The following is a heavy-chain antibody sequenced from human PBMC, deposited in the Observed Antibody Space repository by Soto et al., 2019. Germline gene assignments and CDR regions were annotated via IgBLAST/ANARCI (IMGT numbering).Heavy chain of an antibody. D-gene: IGHD2-2*01. J-gene: IGHJ4*02. Sequence: EVQLAESGGGLVQPGGSLRLSCTASEFSLSTSWMYWARQAPGKGLEWVAAIKQDGSVKYYVDSVKGRFTISRDNAKNSVYLQLDGLRAEDTAVYYWSKSRVSWGQGGLVTVSS. CDR3: SKSRVS. CDR1: EFSLSTSW. CDR2: IKQDGSVK. V-gene: IGHV3-7*01.